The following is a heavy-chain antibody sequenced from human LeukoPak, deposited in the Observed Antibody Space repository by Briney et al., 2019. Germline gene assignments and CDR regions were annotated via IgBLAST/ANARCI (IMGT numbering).Heavy chain of an antibody. D-gene: IGHD4-17*01. CDR1: GFTFSSFS. CDR2: ISSSNI. J-gene: IGHJ4*02. V-gene: IGHV3-48*01. CDR3: ARDRDYGFDY. Sequence: GGSLRLSCAASGFTFSSFSMNWVRQAPGKGLEWVSYISSSNIFYADSVTGRFTITRDNAKNSLYLQMNSRRGEDTAVYYCARDRDYGFDYWGQGTLVTVSS.